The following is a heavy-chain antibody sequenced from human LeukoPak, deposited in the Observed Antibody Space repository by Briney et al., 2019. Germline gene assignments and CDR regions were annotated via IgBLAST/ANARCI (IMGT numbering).Heavy chain of an antibody. D-gene: IGHD3-9*01. CDR1: VVTLGSNT. J-gene: IGHJ4*02. CDR2: ISSSGAYI. V-gene: IGHV3-21*01. Sequence: GGSLRLSCAASVVTLGSNTWNCDRQAPGKGLEWVSSISSSGAYIYYADSVKGRFTISRDNAKNSLYLQMSSLSAEVTAVYYYARHRAYDIFTGIEYWGQGTLVTVSS. CDR3: ARHRAYDIFTGIEY.